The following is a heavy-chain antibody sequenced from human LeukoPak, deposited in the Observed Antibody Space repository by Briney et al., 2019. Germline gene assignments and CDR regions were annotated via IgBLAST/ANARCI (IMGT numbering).Heavy chain of an antibody. J-gene: IGHJ6*02. CDR1: GGSISSYY. Sequence: SETLSLTCTVSGGSISSYYWSWIRQPPGKGLEWIGYIYYSGSTNYNPSLKSRVTISVDTSKNQFSLKPSSVTAADTAVYYCARRVSSGWPYYYYGMDVWGQGTTVTVSS. CDR2: IYYSGST. D-gene: IGHD6-19*01. CDR3: ARRVSSGWPYYYYGMDV. V-gene: IGHV4-59*08.